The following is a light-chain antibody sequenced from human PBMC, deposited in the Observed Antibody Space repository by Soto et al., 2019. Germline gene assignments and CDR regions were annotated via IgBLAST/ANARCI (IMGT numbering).Light chain of an antibody. V-gene: IGKV3-20*01. J-gene: IGKJ2*01. CDR3: QQCASSPSPYT. CDR1: QSLNNNY. Sequence: EIVLTQSPGTLSLSPGERATLSCRTSQSLNNNYLAWYQQKPGQAPRLLIYDASTRATGIPDRFSGSGSGTDFTLTISRLEPEDFAVYYCQQCASSPSPYTFGQGTKVDNK. CDR2: DAS.